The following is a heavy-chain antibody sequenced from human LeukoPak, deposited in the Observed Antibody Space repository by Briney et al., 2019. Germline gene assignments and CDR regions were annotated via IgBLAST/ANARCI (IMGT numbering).Heavy chain of an antibody. Sequence: TSVKVSCKASGYTFTSYAISWVRQAPGQGLEWTGWISAYNGDTNSAQSLQGRVTLTTDTSTSTAYMELRSLTSDDTAVYYCARAEVVTNLDYWGQGTLVTASS. CDR3: ARAEVVTNLDY. V-gene: IGHV1-18*01. J-gene: IGHJ4*02. CDR1: GYTFTSYA. CDR2: ISAYNGDT. D-gene: IGHD4-23*01.